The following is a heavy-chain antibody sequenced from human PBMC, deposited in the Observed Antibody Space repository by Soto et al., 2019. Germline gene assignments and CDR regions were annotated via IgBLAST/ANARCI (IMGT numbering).Heavy chain of an antibody. Sequence: PGGSLRLSXAASGFTFSSYAMHWVRQAPGKGLEWVAVISYDGSNKYYADSVKGRFTISRDNSKNTLYLQMNSLRAEDTAVYYCARDVNWVWDYWGQGTLVTGSS. V-gene: IGHV3-30-3*01. D-gene: IGHD7-27*01. CDR1: GFTFSSYA. J-gene: IGHJ4*02. CDR3: ARDVNWVWDY. CDR2: ISYDGSNK.